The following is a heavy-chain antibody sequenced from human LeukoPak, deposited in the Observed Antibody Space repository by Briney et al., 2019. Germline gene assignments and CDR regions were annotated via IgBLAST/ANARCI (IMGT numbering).Heavy chain of an antibody. CDR3: AREEYSSGYGDY. D-gene: IGHD6-19*01. Sequence: SETLSLTCTVSGGSISSSSYYWGWIRQPPGKGLEWIGSIYYSGSTYYNPSLKSRVTISVDTSKNQFSLKLSSVNAADTAVYYCAREEYSSGYGDYWGQGTLVSVSS. J-gene: IGHJ4*02. CDR2: IYYSGST. CDR1: GGSISSSSYY. V-gene: IGHV4-39*07.